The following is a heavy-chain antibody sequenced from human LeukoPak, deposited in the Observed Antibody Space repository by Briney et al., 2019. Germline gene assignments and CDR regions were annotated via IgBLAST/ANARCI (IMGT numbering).Heavy chain of an antibody. CDR3: ARDSESSWGY. D-gene: IGHD6-13*01. CDR2: ISGSGGST. J-gene: IGHJ4*02. V-gene: IGHV3-23*01. Sequence: GESLRLSCAASGFTFSSYAMSWVRQAPGKGLECVSSISGSGGSTYYADSVKGRFTISRDNSKNTLYLQMNSLRAEDTAVYYCARDSESSWGYWGQGTLVTVSS. CDR1: GFTFSSYA.